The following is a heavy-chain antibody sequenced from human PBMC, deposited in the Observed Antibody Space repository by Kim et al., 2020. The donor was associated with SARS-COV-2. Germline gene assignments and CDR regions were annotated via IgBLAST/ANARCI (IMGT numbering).Heavy chain of an antibody. CDR3: ARFTLGSGSYYWGYYYYGMDV. Sequence: SETLSLTCTVSGYSISSGYYWGWIRQPPGKGLEWIGSIYHSGSTYYNPSLKSRVTISVDTSKNQFSLKLSSVTAADTAVYYCARFTLGSGSYYWGYYYYGMDVWGQGTTVIVSS. D-gene: IGHD1-26*01. CDR1: GYSISSGYY. J-gene: IGHJ6*02. CDR2: IYHSGST. V-gene: IGHV4-38-2*02.